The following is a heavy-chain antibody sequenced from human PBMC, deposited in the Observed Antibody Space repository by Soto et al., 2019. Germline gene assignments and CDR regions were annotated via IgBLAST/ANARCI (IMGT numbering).Heavy chain of an antibody. CDR3: ARDQGGAYFPHDGFDM. CDR2: ISYDDGNVR. D-gene: IGHD1-26*01. Sequence: QEQLVESGGGVVQPGSSLRLSCVASGFPFSEYAMHWVRQAPGKGLEWVAVISYDDGNVRYYADSVQGRFTGSRDNSKNTLFLQMDSLRSEDTAVYYCARDQGGAYFPHDGFDMWGQGTVVTVSS. J-gene: IGHJ3*02. V-gene: IGHV3-30-3*01. CDR1: GFPFSEYA.